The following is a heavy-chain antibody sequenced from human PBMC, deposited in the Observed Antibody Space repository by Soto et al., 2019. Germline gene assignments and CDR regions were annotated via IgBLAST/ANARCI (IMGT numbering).Heavy chain of an antibody. Sequence: ASVKVSCKVSGYTLTELSMHWVRQAPGKGLEWMGGFDPEDGETIYAQKFQGRVTMTEDTSTDTAYMELSSLRSEDTAVYYCATTDLRFLEWSNPVSHYYYYGMDVWGQGTTVTVSS. J-gene: IGHJ6*02. CDR1: GYTLTELS. D-gene: IGHD3-3*01. CDR3: ATTDLRFLEWSNPVSHYYYYGMDV. CDR2: FDPEDGET. V-gene: IGHV1-24*01.